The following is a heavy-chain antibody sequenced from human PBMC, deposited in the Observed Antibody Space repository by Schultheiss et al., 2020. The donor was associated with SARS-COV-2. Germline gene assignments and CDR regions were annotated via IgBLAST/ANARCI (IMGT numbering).Heavy chain of an antibody. Sequence: SETLSLTCTVSGGSISSGGYYWSWIRQPAGKGLEWIGRIYTSGSTYYNPSLKSRVTISVDTSKNQFSLKLSSVTAADTAVYYCAREGRYFDYWGQGTLVTVSS. V-gene: IGHV4-61*02. CDR2: IYTSGST. CDR3: AREGRYFDY. J-gene: IGHJ4*02. CDR1: GGSISSGGYY.